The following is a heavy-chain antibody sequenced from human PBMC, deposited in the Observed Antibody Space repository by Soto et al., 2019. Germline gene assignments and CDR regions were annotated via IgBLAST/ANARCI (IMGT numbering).Heavy chain of an antibody. V-gene: IGHV4-34*01. J-gene: IGHJ4*02. CDR2: IYYNGNT. CDR1: GGSFNANW. CDR3: ASARWDY. D-gene: IGHD2-15*01. Sequence: QVQLQQWGAGLLKPSETLSLTCAVSGGSFNANWWSWVRQPPGKGLEWIGEIYYNGNTNYNASLKSRVTRSVDTSRNQFSLRLASVTAADTAIYYCASARWDYWGQGTLVTVSS.